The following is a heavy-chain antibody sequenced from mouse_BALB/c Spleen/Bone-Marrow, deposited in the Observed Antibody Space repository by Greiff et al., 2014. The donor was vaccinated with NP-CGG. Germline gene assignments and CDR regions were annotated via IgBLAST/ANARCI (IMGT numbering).Heavy chain of an antibody. D-gene: IGHD2-12*01. CDR3: ARKSYSGYFDV. Sequence: VMLVESGPGLVKPSQSLSITCTVSGFSLTTYGLHWVRQSPGKGLEWLGVIWRGGGTDYNAAFISGLIITKDNSKSQVFFKMNRLQTNDTAMYCCARKSYSGYFDVWGAGTTVTVSS. CDR1: GFSLTTYG. V-gene: IGHV2-2*02. J-gene: IGHJ1*01. CDR2: IWRGGGT.